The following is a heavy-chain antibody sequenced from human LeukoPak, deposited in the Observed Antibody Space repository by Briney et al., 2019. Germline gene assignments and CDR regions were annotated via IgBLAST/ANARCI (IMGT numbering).Heavy chain of an antibody. CDR3: ARDGVGAAAGTFAY. CDR2: IYYSGST. Sequence: PSETLSLTCTVSGGSISSSSYYWGWIRQPPGKGLEWIGSIYYSGSTYYNPSLKSRVTISVDTSKNQFSLKLSSVTAADTAVYYCARDGVGAAAGTFAYGAQGTLVTFPS. V-gene: IGHV4-39*07. D-gene: IGHD1/OR15-1a*01. J-gene: IGHJ4*02. CDR1: GGSISSSSYY.